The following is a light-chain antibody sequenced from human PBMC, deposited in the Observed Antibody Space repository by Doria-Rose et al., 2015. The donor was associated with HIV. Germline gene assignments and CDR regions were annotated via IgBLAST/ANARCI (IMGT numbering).Light chain of an antibody. CDR3: HQYGTSWT. Sequence: TQSPGTLSLSPGERATLSCRASQSFRSTYLAWYQQKPGQAPSLLIYDGSTRATGIPDRFSASGSGTDFTLTINRLEPEDSALYYCHQYGTSWTFGQGTKVEI. CDR1: QSFRSTY. J-gene: IGKJ1*01. CDR2: DGS. V-gene: IGKV3-20*01.